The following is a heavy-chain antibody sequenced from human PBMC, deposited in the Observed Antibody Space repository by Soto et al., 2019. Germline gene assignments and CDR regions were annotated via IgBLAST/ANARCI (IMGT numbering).Heavy chain of an antibody. CDR3: AIYCSGGSCYSGDFDY. CDR2: INPNSGGT. J-gene: IGHJ4*02. Sequence: ASVKVSCKASGYTFTGYYMHWVRQAPGQGLEWMGWINPNSGGTNYAQKFQGLVTMTRDTSTSTVYMELSSPRSEDTAVYYCAIYCSGGSCYSGDFDYWGQGTLVTVSS. V-gene: IGHV1-2*04. CDR1: GYTFTGYY. D-gene: IGHD2-15*01.